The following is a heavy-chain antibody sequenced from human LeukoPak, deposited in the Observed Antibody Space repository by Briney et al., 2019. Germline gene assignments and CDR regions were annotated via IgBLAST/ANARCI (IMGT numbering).Heavy chain of an antibody. J-gene: IGHJ4*02. D-gene: IGHD3-10*01. CDR2: IYSDNT. Sequence: GGSLRLSCTVSGFTVSSNSMSWVRQAPGKGLEWVSFIYSDNTHYSDSVKGRFTISRDNSKNTLYPQMNSLRAEDTAVYYCARLLVYNSGGEAFDYWGPGTLVTVSS. CDR3: ARLLVYNSGGEAFDY. V-gene: IGHV3-53*01. CDR1: GFTVSSNS.